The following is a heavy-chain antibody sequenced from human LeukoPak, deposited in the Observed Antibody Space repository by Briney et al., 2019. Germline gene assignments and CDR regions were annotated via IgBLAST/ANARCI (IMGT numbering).Heavy chain of an antibody. CDR2: ISSSSSYI. Sequence: GGSLRLSCAASGFSFSSYSMNWVRQAPGKGLEWVSSISSSSSYIYYADSVKGRFTISRDNAKNSLYLQMNSLRAEDTAVYYCARSSSLRKINYDFWSGYDYYYMDVWGKGTTVTVSS. D-gene: IGHD3-3*01. V-gene: IGHV3-21*01. J-gene: IGHJ6*03. CDR1: GFSFSSYS. CDR3: ARSSSLRKINYDFWSGYDYYYMDV.